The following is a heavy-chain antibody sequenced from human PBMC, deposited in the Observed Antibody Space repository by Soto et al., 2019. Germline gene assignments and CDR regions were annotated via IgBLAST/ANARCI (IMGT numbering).Heavy chain of an antibody. Sequence: EVQLVESGGGLIQPGGSLRLSCAASGFTVSSNYMTWVRQAPGKGLEWVAVIDSGAITYYADSVKGRFTVSRDNSKNMLHLQMNSLSVEDTAVYYCARGGSLYYYYGIDIWGQGTTVTVSS. J-gene: IGHJ6*02. D-gene: IGHD3-16*01. CDR3: ARGGSLYYYYGIDI. V-gene: IGHV3-53*01. CDR2: IDSGAIT. CDR1: GFTVSSNY.